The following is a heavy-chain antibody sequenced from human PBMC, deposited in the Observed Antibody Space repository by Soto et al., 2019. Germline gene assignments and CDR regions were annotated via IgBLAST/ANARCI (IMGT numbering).Heavy chain of an antibody. Sequence: EVQLVESGGGLVQPGGSLRLSCAASGFTFSSYWMHWVRQATGKGLVWVSRINGDGSSTTHADSVRGRFTISRDNTKNTLYLQMNSLRAEDTAVYYCTRDAYYDFWSGYSAYYYYYMDVWGKGTTVTVSS. CDR3: TRDAYYDFWSGYSAYYYYYMDV. V-gene: IGHV3-74*01. CDR2: INGDGSST. CDR1: GFTFSSYW. J-gene: IGHJ6*03. D-gene: IGHD3-3*01.